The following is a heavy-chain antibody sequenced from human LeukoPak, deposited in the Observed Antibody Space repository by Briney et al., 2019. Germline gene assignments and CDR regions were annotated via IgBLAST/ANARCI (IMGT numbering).Heavy chain of an antibody. CDR2: ISGSGDST. J-gene: IGHJ5*02. D-gene: IGHD1-26*01. CDR3: AKPRIVGVKGLDP. CDR1: GSTFTTYA. Sequence: PGGSLRLSCAASGSTFTTYAMNWVRQAPGKGLEWVSVISGSGDSTYYADSVKGRFTISRDNSKNTLYLQMNSLRAEDTAAYYCAKPRIVGVKGLDPWGQGTLVTVPS. V-gene: IGHV3-23*01.